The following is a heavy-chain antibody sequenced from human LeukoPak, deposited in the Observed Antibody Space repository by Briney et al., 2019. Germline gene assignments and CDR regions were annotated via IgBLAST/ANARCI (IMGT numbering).Heavy chain of an antibody. D-gene: IGHD3-22*01. CDR1: GYTFTAYY. CDR3: ARDYYDSSGFRAFDI. V-gene: IGHV1-2*02. J-gene: IGHJ3*02. Sequence: ASVKVSCRASGYTFTAYYMHWVRQAPGQGLEWMGWINPNSGGTNYAQKFQGRVTMTRDTSISTAYMELSRLRSDDTAVYYCARDYYDSSGFRAFDIWGQETMVSVSS. CDR2: INPNSGGT.